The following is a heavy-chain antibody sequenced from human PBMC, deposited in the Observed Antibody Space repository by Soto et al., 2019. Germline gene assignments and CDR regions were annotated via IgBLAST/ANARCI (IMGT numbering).Heavy chain of an antibody. CDR3: AHRRPYSNSPEYFFDY. CDR2: IYWYDDK. CDR1: GFSFSTSGVD. J-gene: IGHJ4*02. D-gene: IGHD6-6*01. Sequence: QITLKESGPTLVKPTQTLTLTSTFSGFSFSTSGVDVGWIGQPPGKALDWLALIYWYDDKRYKPSLRIRLTITKGTSRNQVVLTMTNMDPLDTATYYCAHRRPYSNSPEYFFDYWGQGTLVTVSS. V-gene: IGHV2-5*01.